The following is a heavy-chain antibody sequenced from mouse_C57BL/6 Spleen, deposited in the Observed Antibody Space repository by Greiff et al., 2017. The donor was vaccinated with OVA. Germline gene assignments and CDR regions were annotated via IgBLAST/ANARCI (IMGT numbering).Heavy chain of an antibody. Sequence: VQLQQPGAELVMPGASVKLSCKASGYTFTSYWMHWVKQRPGQGLEWIGEIDPSDSYTNYNQKFKGKSTLTVDKSSSTAYMQLSSLTSEDSAVYYCAGGLGFGYWGQGTMVTVSA. D-gene: IGHD1-1*02. CDR2: IDPSDSYT. CDR3: AGGLGFGY. J-gene: IGHJ3*01. V-gene: IGHV1-69*01. CDR1: GYTFTSYW.